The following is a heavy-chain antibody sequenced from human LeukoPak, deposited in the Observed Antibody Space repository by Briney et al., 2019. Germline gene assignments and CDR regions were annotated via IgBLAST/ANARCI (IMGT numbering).Heavy chain of an antibody. Sequence: SETLSLTCTVSGGSISSGDYYWSWIRQPPGKGLEWIGYIYYSGSTYYNPSLKSRVTISVDPSKNQFSLKLSSVTAADTAVYYCARGGFDSSGYYIDYWGQGTLVTVSS. CDR1: GGSISSGDYY. V-gene: IGHV4-30-4*01. D-gene: IGHD3-22*01. CDR2: IYYSGST. J-gene: IGHJ4*02. CDR3: ARGGFDSSGYYIDY.